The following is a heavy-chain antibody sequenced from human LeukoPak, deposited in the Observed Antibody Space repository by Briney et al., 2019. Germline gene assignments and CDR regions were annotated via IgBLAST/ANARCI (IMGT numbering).Heavy chain of an antibody. V-gene: IGHV4-34*01. D-gene: IGHD6-19*01. Sequence: SETLSLTCAVNGGSFSGYYWSWIRQPPGKGLEWIGEINHSGSTNYNPSLKSRVTISVDTSKNQFSLKLSSVIAADTAVYYCASYGSGGSGWYGRYYFDYWGQGTLVTVSS. CDR3: ASYGSGGSGWYGRYYFDY. J-gene: IGHJ4*02. CDR1: GGSFSGYY. CDR2: INHSGST.